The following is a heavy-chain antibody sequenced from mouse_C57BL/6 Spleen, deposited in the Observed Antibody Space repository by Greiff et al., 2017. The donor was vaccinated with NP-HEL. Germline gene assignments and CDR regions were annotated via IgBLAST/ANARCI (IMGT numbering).Heavy chain of an antibody. D-gene: IGHD2-5*01. J-gene: IGHJ1*03. CDR3: ASSYYSNYGLYFDV. CDR1: GFTFTDYY. Sequence: EVQGVESGGGLVQPGGSLSLSCAASGFTFTDYYMSWVRQPPGKALEWLGFIRNKANGYTTEYSASVKGRFTISRDNSQSILYLQMNALRAEDSATYYCASSYYSNYGLYFDVWGTGTTVTVSS. CDR2: IRNKANGYTT. V-gene: IGHV7-3*01.